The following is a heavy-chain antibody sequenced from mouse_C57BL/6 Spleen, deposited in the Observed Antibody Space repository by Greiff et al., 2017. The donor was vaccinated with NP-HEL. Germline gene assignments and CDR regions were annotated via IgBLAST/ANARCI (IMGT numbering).Heavy chain of an antibody. V-gene: IGHV1-53*01. CDR1: GYTFTSYW. D-gene: IGHD1-1*01. J-gene: IGHJ4*01. Sequence: QVQLQQPGTELVKPGASVKLSCKASGYTFTSYWMHWVKQRPGQGLEWIGNINPSNGGTNYNEKFKSKATLTVDKSSSTAYMQLSSLTSEDSAVYYCARGGEYGSYYYAMDHWGQGTSVTVSS. CDR2: INPSNGGT. CDR3: ARGGEYGSYYYAMDH.